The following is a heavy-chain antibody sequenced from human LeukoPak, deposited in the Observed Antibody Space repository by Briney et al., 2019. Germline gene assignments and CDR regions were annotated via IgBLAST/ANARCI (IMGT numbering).Heavy chain of an antibody. D-gene: IGHD6-13*01. J-gene: IGHJ4*02. V-gene: IGHV4-39*01. CDR2: IYYSGST. Sequence: SETLSLTCTVSGGSISSSSYYWGWIRQPPGKGLEWIGSIYYSGSTYYNPSLKSRVTISVDTSKNQFSLKLNSVTAADTAAYYCARTGAAYVATAGTYFDYWGQGTLVTVSS. CDR1: GGSISSSSYY. CDR3: ARTGAAYVATAGTYFDY.